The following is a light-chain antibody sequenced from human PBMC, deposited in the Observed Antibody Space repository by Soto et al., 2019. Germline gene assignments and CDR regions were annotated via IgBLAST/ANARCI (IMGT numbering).Light chain of an antibody. CDR2: DAS. V-gene: IGKV3-11*01. CDR1: QSVSRD. J-gene: IGKJ4*01. CDR3: QQRRDWPPLT. Sequence: EIVLTQSPGTLSLSPGERATLSCRASQSVSRDLAWYQQKHGQAPRLLIYDASKRATGIPDRFSGTGSGTDFTLTISSLEPEDFAVYYCQQRRDWPPLTFGGGTKVEV.